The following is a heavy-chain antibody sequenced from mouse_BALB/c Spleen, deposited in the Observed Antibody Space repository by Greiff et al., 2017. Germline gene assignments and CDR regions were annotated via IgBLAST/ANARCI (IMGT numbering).Heavy chain of an antibody. J-gene: IGHJ3*01. CDR3: ARPYYYGSSWAY. CDR2: ISSGGGST. CDR1: GFAFSSYD. V-gene: IGHV5-12-1*01. Sequence: EVQVVESGGGLVKPGGSLKLSCAASGFAFSSYDMSWVRQTPEKRLEWVAYISSGGGSTYYPDTVKGRFTISRDNAKNTLYLQMSSLKSEDTAMYYCARPYYYGSSWAYWGQGTLVTVSA. D-gene: IGHD1-1*01.